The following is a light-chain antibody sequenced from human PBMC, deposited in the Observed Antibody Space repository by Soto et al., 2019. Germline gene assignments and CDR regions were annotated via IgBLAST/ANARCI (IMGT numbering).Light chain of an antibody. V-gene: IGLV2-14*01. J-gene: IGLJ1*01. CDR2: EVN. Sequence: QSVLTQPASVSGSPGQSITLSCTGTSSDVGAYDYVSWFQQHPGKAPKLMIYEVNYRPSGVSNRFSGSKSGNTASLTISGRQGEDEADYYCSSYTSSSTLVFGTGTKLTVL. CDR1: SSDVGAYDY. CDR3: SSYTSSSTLV.